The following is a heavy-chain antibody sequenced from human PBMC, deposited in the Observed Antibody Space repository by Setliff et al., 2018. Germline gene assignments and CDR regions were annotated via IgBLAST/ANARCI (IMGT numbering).Heavy chain of an antibody. CDR2: INVGGGST. J-gene: IGHJ6*02. D-gene: IGHD3-10*01. Sequence: ASVKVSCKASGYTFTDFGINWVRQAPGQGLEWMGIINVGGGSTTYAQNLQGRVTMTRDTSTSTLYMELASLRAEDSAVYYCARDGVFYAMDFWGQGTTVTVSS. V-gene: IGHV1-46*01. CDR1: GYTFTDFG. CDR3: ARDGVFYAMDF.